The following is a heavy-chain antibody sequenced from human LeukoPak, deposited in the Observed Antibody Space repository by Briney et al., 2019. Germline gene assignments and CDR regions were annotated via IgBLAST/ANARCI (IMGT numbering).Heavy chain of an antibody. Sequence: PGRSLRLSCTASGFTFSTYAMHWVRQAPGKGLEWVAVISYDGTNKYYADSMKGRFTISRDNSKNTLYLQMNSLRAEDTAVYYCARALDEGARFDYWGQGTLVTVSS. CDR3: ARALDEGARFDY. CDR1: GFTFSTYA. J-gene: IGHJ4*02. CDR2: ISYDGTNK. V-gene: IGHV3-30-3*01.